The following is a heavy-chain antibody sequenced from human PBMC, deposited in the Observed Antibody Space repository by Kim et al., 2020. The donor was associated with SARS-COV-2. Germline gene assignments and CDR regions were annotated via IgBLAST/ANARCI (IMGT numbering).Heavy chain of an antibody. V-gene: IGHV3-74*01. D-gene: IGHD3-9*01. Sequence: YAASVKGRFTISRDNARNTLFLQINSLRDEDTAVYYCARVGETTGYYFAYWGQGVLVTVSS. J-gene: IGHJ4*02. CDR3: ARVGETTGYYFAY.